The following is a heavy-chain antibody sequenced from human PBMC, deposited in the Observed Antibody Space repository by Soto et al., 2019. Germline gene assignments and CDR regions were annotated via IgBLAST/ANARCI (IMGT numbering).Heavy chain of an antibody. CDR2: ISDDGSNQ. CDR3: ARGGEDYLDY. J-gene: IGHJ4*02. V-gene: IGHV3-30-3*01. CDR1: AFPFRTYG. Sequence: QVQLVESGGGVVQPGRSLRLSCAASAFPFRTYGIHWVRQAPGKGLEWVAVISDDGSNQKYADSVKGRFTISRDNSKNILYLHMNSLRPDDTAVYYCARGGEDYLDYWGQGTLVTVSS. D-gene: IGHD3-16*01.